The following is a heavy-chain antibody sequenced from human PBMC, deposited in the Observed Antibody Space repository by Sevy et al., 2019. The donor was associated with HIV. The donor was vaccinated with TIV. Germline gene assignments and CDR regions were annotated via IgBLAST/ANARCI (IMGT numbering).Heavy chain of an antibody. CDR3: ARERTRWQQLVEYYLGMDV. CDR1: GYTFNTYG. J-gene: IGHJ6*02. Sequence: ASVKVSCKASGYTFNTYGISWVRQAPGQGLEWMGWISSYYGNTNFAQEFQGRVTMTTDTITNTAYMELTSLRSDDTAVYYCARERTRWQQLVEYYLGMDVWGQGTPVTVSS. D-gene: IGHD6-13*01. V-gene: IGHV1-18*01. CDR2: ISSYYGNT.